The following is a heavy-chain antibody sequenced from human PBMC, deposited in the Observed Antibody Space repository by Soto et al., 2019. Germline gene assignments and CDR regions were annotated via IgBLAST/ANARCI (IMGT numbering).Heavy chain of an antibody. CDR1: GGSISTSS. J-gene: IGHJ4*02. D-gene: IGHD5-12*01. V-gene: IGHV4-34*01. CDR3: ARGQMRRWLQLPFDY. Sequence: SETLSLTCTVSGGSISTSSWNWIRQAPGKGLEWIGEINHSGSTNYNPSLKSRVTISVDTSKNQFSLKLSSVTAADTAVYYCARGQMRRWLQLPFDYWGQGTLVTVSS. CDR2: INHSGST.